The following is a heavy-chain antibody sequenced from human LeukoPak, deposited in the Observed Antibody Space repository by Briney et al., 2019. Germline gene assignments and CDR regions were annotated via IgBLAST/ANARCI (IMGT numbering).Heavy chain of an antibody. V-gene: IGHV1-46*01. CDR2: INPRGCST. Sequence: ASVKVSCKASRYTFTSYYMHWVRQAPGQGLEWMGIINPRGCSTSYAQKFQGRVTMTRDAATSTVYMELSSLRSEDTAVYYCARDQMDIVATRLGYWGQGTLVTVSS. CDR1: RYTFTSYY. CDR3: ARDQMDIVATRLGY. D-gene: IGHD5-12*01. J-gene: IGHJ4*02.